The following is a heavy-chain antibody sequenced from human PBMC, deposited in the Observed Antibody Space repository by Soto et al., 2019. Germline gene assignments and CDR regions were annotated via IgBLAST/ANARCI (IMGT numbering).Heavy chain of an antibody. CDR1: GYTFTSYG. D-gene: IGHD2-2*01. Sequence: ASVKVSFKASGYTFTSYGISWVRQAPGQGLEWMGWISAYNGNTNYAQKLQGRVTMTTDTSTSTAYMELRSLRSDDTAVYYCASHYCTSTSCSYRVHSNPYWILNLWGR. CDR3: ASHYCTSTSCSYRVHSNPYWILNL. J-gene: IGHJ2*01. CDR2: ISAYNGNT. V-gene: IGHV1-18*01.